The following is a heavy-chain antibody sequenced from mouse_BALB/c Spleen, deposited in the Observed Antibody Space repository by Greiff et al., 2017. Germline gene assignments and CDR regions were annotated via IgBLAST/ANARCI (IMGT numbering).Heavy chain of an antibody. CDR1: GFTFSSYA. D-gene: IGHD2-1*01. J-gene: IGHJ2*01. CDR2: ISSGGST. CDR3: ARYGNSDY. Sequence: EVMLVESGGGLVKPGGSLKLSCAASGFTFSSYAMSWVRQTPEKRLEWVASISSGGSTYYPDSVKGRFTISRDNARNILYPQMSSLRSEDTAMYYCARYGNSDYWGQGTTLTVSS. V-gene: IGHV5-6-5*01.